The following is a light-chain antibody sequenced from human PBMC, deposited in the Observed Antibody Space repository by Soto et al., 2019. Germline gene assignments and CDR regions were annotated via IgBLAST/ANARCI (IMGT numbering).Light chain of an antibody. CDR1: QSVTSDY. V-gene: IGKV3-20*01. J-gene: IGKJ4*01. CDR2: GAS. Sequence: EIVLTQSPGTLSLSPGERATLSCRATQSVTSDYLAWYQQKPDQAPRLLISGASSRATGIPDRFSGSGSGTDFTLTISRLEPEDFAVYYCQQYGSSPPLTFGGGTKVEIK. CDR3: QQYGSSPPLT.